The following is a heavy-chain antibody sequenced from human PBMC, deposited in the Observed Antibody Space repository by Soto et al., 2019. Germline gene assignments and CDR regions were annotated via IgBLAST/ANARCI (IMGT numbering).Heavy chain of an antibody. Sequence: EVQLLESGGGLAHPGGSLRLSCAASGLTFSNHGMSWVRQAPGKGLEWVSIITGSGATTYYADSVKGRFTISRDNSKNMLYLYMDSLRAEDTAIYSCAKVPGQMETSHFDYWGQGTPVTVSS. CDR2: ITGSGATT. D-gene: IGHD1-1*01. J-gene: IGHJ4*02. CDR1: GLTFSNHG. V-gene: IGHV3-23*01. CDR3: AKVPGQMETSHFDY.